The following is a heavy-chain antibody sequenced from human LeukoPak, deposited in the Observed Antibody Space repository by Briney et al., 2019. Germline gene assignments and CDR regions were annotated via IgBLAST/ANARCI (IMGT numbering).Heavy chain of an antibody. CDR2: INHSGST. J-gene: IGHJ5*02. V-gene: IGHV4-34*01. Sequence: SETLSLTCAVYGGSFSGYYWSWIRLPPGKGLEWIGEINHSGSTNYNPSLKSRVTISVDTFKNQFSLKLSSVTAADTAVYYCARGQSSHRVPWLLLNWFDPWGQGTLVTVSS. D-gene: IGHD5-12*01. CDR1: GGSFSGYY. CDR3: ARGQSSHRVPWLLLNWFDP.